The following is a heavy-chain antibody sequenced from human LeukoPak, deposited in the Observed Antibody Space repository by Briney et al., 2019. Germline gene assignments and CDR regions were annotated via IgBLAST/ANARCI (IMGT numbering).Heavy chain of an antibody. CDR3: ARGGGRYSVDY. CDR2: ISPNSGGT. V-gene: IGHV1-2*02. D-gene: IGHD1-26*01. Sequence: ASVKVSCKASGYTFIDYYMHWVRQAPGQGLEWMGWISPNSGGTKPVQKFQGRVTMTRDTSITTVYMELSGLSFDDTAVYYCARGGGRYSVDYWGQGTLVIVSS. J-gene: IGHJ4*02. CDR1: GYTFIDYY.